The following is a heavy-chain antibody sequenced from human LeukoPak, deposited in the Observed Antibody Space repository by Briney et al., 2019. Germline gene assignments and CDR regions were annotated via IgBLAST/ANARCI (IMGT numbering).Heavy chain of an antibody. CDR2: INPNSGGT. CDR1: GYTFTGYY. J-gene: IGHJ4*02. CDR3: ATARSSRDSGSKSGLDY. V-gene: IGHV1-2*02. Sequence: ASVKVSCKASGYTFTGYYMHWVRQAPGQGLEWMGWINPNSGGTDLAQKFQGRATMTRDTSISTAYMELSRLRSDDTAVYYCATARSSRDSGSKSGLDYWGQGTLVTVSS. D-gene: IGHD1-26*01.